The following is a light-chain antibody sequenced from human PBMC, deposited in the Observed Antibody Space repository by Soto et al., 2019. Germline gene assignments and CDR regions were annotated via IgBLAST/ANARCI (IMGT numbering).Light chain of an antibody. CDR3: QQYNSYSPT. V-gene: IGKV3D-15*01. CDR2: DAS. CDR1: QSVISN. Sequence: EIVLTQSPATLSVSPGERATLSCRASQSVISNLAWYQQKPGQAPRLLIYDASNRATGVPARFSGSGSGTEFTLTISSLQPDDFATYYCQQYNSYSPTFGQGTKVDIK. J-gene: IGKJ1*01.